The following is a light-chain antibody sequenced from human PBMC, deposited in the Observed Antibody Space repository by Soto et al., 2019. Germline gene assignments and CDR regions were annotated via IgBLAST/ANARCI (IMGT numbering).Light chain of an antibody. Sequence: EIVLTQSPGTLSLSPGERATLSCRASQSVTSSYLAWYQQKPGQAPRLLIYDASSRAAGIPDRFSGSWSGTGFTLTISRLEPEDFAVYYCQQYGNSPKTFGQGTKVEIK. CDR3: QQYGNSPKT. CDR1: QSVTSSY. J-gene: IGKJ1*01. V-gene: IGKV3-20*01. CDR2: DAS.